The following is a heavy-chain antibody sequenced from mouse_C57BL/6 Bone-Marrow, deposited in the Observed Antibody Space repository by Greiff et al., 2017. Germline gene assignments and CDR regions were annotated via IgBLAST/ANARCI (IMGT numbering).Heavy chain of an antibody. CDR3: ARDGYYDWYFDV. V-gene: IGHV1-64*01. J-gene: IGHJ1*03. D-gene: IGHD2-3*01. CDR1: GYTFTSYW. CDR2: IHPNSGST. Sequence: VQLQQPGAELVKPGASVKLSCKASGYTFTSYWMHWVKQRPGQGLEWIGMIHPNSGSTNYNEKFKSKATLTVAKSSSTAYMQLSSLTSEDSAVYYCARDGYYDWYFDVWGTGTTVTVSS.